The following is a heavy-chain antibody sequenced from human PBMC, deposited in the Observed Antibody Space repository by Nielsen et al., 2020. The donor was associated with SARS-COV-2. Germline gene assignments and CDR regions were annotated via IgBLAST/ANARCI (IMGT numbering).Heavy chain of an antibody. Sequence: WVRQAPGQGLEWMGIINPSGGSTSYAQKFQGRVTMTRDTSTSTVYMELSSLRSGDTAVYYCARLLDYYDSSGSFLDYWGQGTLVTVSS. V-gene: IGHV1-46*01. CDR2: INPSGGST. D-gene: IGHD3-22*01. CDR3: ARLLDYYDSSGSFLDY. J-gene: IGHJ4*02.